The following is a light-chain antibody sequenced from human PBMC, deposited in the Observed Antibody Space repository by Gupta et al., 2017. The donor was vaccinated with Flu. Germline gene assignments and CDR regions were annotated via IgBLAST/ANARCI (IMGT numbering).Light chain of an antibody. J-gene: IGLJ2*01. CDR2: TNN. CDR3: QSFDSSLSGSVV. V-gene: IGLV1-40*01. CDR1: SSNIGAGYD. Sequence: SVLTQPPSVSGAPGQRVTIPCTESSSNIGAGYDVHWYQQLPGTAPKLLIYTNNNRPSGVPDRFSGSKSGTSASLAITGLQADDEADYYCQSFDSSLSGSVVFGGGTRLTVL.